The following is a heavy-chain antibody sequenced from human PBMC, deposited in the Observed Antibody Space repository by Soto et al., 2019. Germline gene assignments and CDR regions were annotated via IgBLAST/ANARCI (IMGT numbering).Heavy chain of an antibody. D-gene: IGHD5-12*01. CDR1: GYTFSNYD. J-gene: IGHJ3*02. V-gene: IGHV1-8*01. CDR3: ARGIKGLPPSAFDI. CDR2: LNPNTDKT. Sequence: QVQLVQSGAEVKKPGASVKVSCKASGYTFSNYDINWVRQATGQGLEWMGWLNPNTDKTGSAQKFQGRVTMTRNTSISTAYLELSGLRFDDTAVYYCARGIKGLPPSAFDIWGQGTRVTVSS.